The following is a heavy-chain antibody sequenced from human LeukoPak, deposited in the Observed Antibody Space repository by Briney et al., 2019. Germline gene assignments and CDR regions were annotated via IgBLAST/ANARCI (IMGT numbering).Heavy chain of an antibody. V-gene: IGHV1-69*04. D-gene: IGHD6-13*01. CDR2: IIPILGIA. Sequence: SVKVSCKASGGTFSSYAISWVRQAPGQGLEWMGRIIPILGIANYAQKFQGRVTITADKSTSTAYMELSSLRSEDTAVYYCARDPGQQPRLFNYYYGMDVWGQGTTVTVSS. CDR3: ARDPGQQPRLFNYYYGMDV. J-gene: IGHJ6*02. CDR1: GGTFSSYA.